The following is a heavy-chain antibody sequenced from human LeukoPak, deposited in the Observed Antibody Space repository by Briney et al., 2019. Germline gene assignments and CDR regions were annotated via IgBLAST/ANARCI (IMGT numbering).Heavy chain of an antibody. CDR1: GFTFSDYY. CDR2: ISSSSTYT. V-gene: IGHV3-11*05. D-gene: IGHD3-22*01. CDR3: ARGNSGFLDY. J-gene: IGHJ4*02. Sequence: GGSLRLPCAASGFTFSDYYMSWIRQAPGKGLEWISYISSSSTYTNYADSVKGRFTISRDNSKNSLYLQMNSLRAEDTAVYYCARGNSGFLDYWGQGTLVTVSS.